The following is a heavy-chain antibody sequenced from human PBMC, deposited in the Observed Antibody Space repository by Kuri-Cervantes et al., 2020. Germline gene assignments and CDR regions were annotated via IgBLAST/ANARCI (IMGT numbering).Heavy chain of an antibody. D-gene: IGHD3-9*01. V-gene: IGHV3-30-3*01. CDR2: ISYDGSNK. J-gene: IGHJ4*02. CDR3: ARDEPYYDILTGYYNTLVY. CDR1: GFTFSSYA. Sequence: LSLTCAASGFTFSSYAMHWVRQAPGKGLEWVAVISYDGSNKYYADSVKGRFTISRDNSKNTLYLQMNSLRAEDTAVYYCARDEPYYDILTGYYNTLVYWGQGTLVTVSS.